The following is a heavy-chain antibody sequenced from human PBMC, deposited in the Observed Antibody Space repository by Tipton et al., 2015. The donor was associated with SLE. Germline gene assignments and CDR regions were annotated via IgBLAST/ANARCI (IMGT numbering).Heavy chain of an antibody. J-gene: IGHJ4*02. CDR3: AREATAMGPFDY. CDR1: GYTFTSYD. V-gene: IGHV1-18*01. Sequence: QSGAEVKKPGASVKVSCKASGYTFTSYDINWMRQAPGQGLEWMGWISAYNGNTNYAQKLQGRVTMTTDTSTSTAYMELRSLRSDDTAVYYCAREATAMGPFDYWGQGTLVTVSS. D-gene: IGHD5-18*01. CDR2: ISAYNGNT.